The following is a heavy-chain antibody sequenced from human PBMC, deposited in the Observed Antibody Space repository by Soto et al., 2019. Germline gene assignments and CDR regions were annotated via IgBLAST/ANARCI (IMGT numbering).Heavy chain of an antibody. CDR2: IIPIFGTA. CDR1: GGTFSSYA. D-gene: IGHD6-6*01. CDR3: AREEEIKQLVGGGFDY. V-gene: IGHV1-69*13. Sequence: ASVKVSCKASGGTFSSYAISWVRQAPGQGLEWMGGIIPIFGTANYAQKFQGRVTITADESTSTAYMELSSLRSEDTAVYYCAREEEIKQLVGGGFDYWGQGTLVTVSS. J-gene: IGHJ4*02.